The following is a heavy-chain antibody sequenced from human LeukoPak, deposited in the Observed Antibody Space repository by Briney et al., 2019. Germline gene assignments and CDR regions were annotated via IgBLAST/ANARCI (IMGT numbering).Heavy chain of an antibody. CDR3: ARDGIVVVIATFDY. CDR1: GFTFSSYS. V-gene: IGHV3-48*01. J-gene: IGHJ4*02. D-gene: IGHD2-21*01. Sequence: GGSLRLSCAASGFTFSSYSMNWVRQAPGKGLEWVSSISSSSSTIYYADSVKGRFTISRDNAKNSLYLQMNSLRAEDTAVYYCARDGIVVVIATFDYWGQGTLVTVSS. CDR2: ISSSSSTI.